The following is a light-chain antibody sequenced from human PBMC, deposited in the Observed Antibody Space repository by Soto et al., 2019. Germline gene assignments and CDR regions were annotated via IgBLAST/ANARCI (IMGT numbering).Light chain of an antibody. Sequence: QSVLTQPPSASGTPGQRVTISCSGSSSNIGSNYVYWYQQLPGTAPKLLIYRNNQRPSGVPDRFSGSKFGTSASLAISGLRSEDEADYYCAAWDDSLSGVFGGGTKVTVL. CDR1: SSNIGSNY. CDR2: RNN. V-gene: IGLV1-47*01. CDR3: AAWDDSLSGV. J-gene: IGLJ2*01.